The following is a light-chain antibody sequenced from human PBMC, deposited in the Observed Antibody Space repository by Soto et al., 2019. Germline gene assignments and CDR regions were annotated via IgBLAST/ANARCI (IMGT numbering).Light chain of an antibody. CDR1: SSDVGGYNF. CDR3: SSHAGSSNFVV. CDR2: EVS. Sequence: QSVLTQPPSSSGSPGQSVTIYCTGTSSDVGGYNFVSWYQQHPGKAPKLIIYEVSKRPSAVPDRFFGFKSGNRAYLTVAGLQAEDEADYYCSSHAGSSNFVVFGGGTKLTVL. V-gene: IGLV2-8*01. J-gene: IGLJ2*01.